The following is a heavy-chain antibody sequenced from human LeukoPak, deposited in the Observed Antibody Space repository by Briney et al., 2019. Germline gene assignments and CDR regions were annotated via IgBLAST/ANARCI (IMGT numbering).Heavy chain of an antibody. CDR3: ARGAVTTGYMDV. CDR1: GYTFTGYY. CDR2: INPNSGGT. D-gene: IGHD4-17*01. V-gene: IGHV1-2*02. J-gene: IGHJ6*03. Sequence: ASVKVSCKASGYTFTGYYMHWVQQAPGQGLEWMGWINPNSGGTNYAQKFQGRVTMTRDTSISTAYMELSRLRSDDTAVYYCARGAVTTGYMDVWGKGTTVTVSS.